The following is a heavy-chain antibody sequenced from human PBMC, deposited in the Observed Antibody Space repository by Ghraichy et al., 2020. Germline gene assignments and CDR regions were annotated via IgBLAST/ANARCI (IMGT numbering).Heavy chain of an antibody. V-gene: IGHV1-18*04. Sequence: ASVKVSCKASGYTFTTYGISWVRHAPGQGLEWVGWISGKDGETNYAQKLRGRVTMTTDTSTTTVYMELRSLRSDDTAVYYFARDYYYYDSGGYEDTFDIWGQGTMVTVDS. J-gene: IGHJ3*02. CDR1: GYTFTTYG. D-gene: IGHD3-22*01. CDR3: ARDYYYYDSGGYEDTFDI. CDR2: ISGKDGET.